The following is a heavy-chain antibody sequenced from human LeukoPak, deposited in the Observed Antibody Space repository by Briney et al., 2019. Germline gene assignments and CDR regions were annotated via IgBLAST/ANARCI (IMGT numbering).Heavy chain of an antibody. J-gene: IGHJ3*02. CDR3: VSSTSSEVTAAFDI. V-gene: IGHV1-18*01. CDR1: GYTFTSYG. D-gene: IGHD2-2*01. CDR2: ISAYNGNT. Sequence: ASVKVSCKASGYTFTSYGISWVRQAPGQGLEWMGWISAYNGNTNYAQKFQGRVTITADESTSTAYMELSSLRSEDTAVYYCVSSTSSEVTAAFDIWGQGTMVTVSS.